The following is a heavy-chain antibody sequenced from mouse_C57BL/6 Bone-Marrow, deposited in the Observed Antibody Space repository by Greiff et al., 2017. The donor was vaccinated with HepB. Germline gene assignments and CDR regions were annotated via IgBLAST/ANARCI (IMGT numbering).Heavy chain of an antibody. Sequence: VQLQQSGPVLVKPGASVKMSCKASGYTFTDYYMNWVKQSHGKSLEWIGVINPYNGGTSYNQKFKGKATLTVDKSSSTAYMELNSLTSEDSAVYYWARSGWYDGYFDVWGTGTTVTVSS. CDR1: GYTFTDYY. J-gene: IGHJ1*03. V-gene: IGHV1-19*01. D-gene: IGHD2-14*01. CDR3: ARSGWYDGYFDV. CDR2: INPYNGGT.